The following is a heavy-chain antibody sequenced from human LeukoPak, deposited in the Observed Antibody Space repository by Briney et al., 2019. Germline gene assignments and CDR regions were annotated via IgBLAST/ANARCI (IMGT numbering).Heavy chain of an antibody. Sequence: GGSLRLSCAASGFTFSSYAMSWVRQAPGKGLEWVSAISGSGGSTYYADSVKGRFTISRDNSKNTLYLQMNSLRAEDTAVYYCAKVPYCSGGSCYSGYGMDVWGQGTTVTVSS. CDR3: AKVPYCSGGSCYSGYGMDV. V-gene: IGHV3-23*01. CDR2: ISGSGGST. J-gene: IGHJ6*02. CDR1: GFTFSSYA. D-gene: IGHD2-15*01.